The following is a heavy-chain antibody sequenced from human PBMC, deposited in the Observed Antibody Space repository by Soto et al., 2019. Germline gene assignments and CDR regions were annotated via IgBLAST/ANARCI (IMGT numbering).Heavy chain of an antibody. Sequence: SVPMSVTCTVAGGCSRSSSCYWGWIRQPPGKGLEWIGSIYYSGSTYYNPSLKSRVTISVDTSKNQFSLGLSSVTAADTAVYYCARAPETPSILGVALPYFFDYWGQGALVTVSS. D-gene: IGHD3-3*01. V-gene: IGHV4-39*07. CDR1: GGCSRSSSCY. CDR3: ARAPETPSILGVALPYFFDY. CDR2: IYYSGST. J-gene: IGHJ4*02.